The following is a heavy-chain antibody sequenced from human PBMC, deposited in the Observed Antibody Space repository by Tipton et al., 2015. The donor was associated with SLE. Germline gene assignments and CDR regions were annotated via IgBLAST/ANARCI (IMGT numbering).Heavy chain of an antibody. V-gene: IGHV4-34*01. CDR1: GGSFSDYS. Sequence: TLSLTCAVYGGSFSDYSWSWIRQPPGKGLEWIGEINHSGSTNYNPPLRSRVTISVDTSKNQLSLKLNSVTSADTAVYYCARYFYDSSGVCLFDLWGQGTLVTVSS. CDR3: ARYFYDSSGVCLFDL. D-gene: IGHD3-22*01. J-gene: IGHJ4*02. CDR2: INHSGST.